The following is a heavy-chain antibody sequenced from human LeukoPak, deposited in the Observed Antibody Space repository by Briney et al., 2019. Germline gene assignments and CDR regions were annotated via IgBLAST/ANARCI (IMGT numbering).Heavy chain of an antibody. CDR3: VALGDRIY. D-gene: IGHD2-21*02. J-gene: IGHJ4*02. Sequence: GGSLRLSCAASGFTFSRYDMHWVRQATGKGLEWVSAISAAGDTYYLDSVKGRFTISRENAKNSLYLQMNSLRAGDTAVYYCVALGDRIYWGQGTLVTVSS. CDR2: ISAAGDT. CDR1: GFTFSRYD. V-gene: IGHV3-13*01.